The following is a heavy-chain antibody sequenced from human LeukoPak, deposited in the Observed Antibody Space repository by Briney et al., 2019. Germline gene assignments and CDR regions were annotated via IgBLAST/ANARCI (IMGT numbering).Heavy chain of an antibody. Sequence: ASVKVSCKVSGYTLTELSMHWVRQAPGKGLEWMGGFDPEDGETIYAQKFQGRVTMTEDTSTDTAYMELSSLRSEDTAVYYCATDLNPHDSSGYCVQAYYWGQGTLVTVSS. V-gene: IGHV1-24*01. CDR2: FDPEDGET. CDR1: GYTLTELS. J-gene: IGHJ4*02. D-gene: IGHD3-22*01. CDR3: ATDLNPHDSSGYCVQAYY.